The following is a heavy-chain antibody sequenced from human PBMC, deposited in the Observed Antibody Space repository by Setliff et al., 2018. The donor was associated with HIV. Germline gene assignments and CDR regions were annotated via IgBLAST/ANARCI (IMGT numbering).Heavy chain of an antibody. D-gene: IGHD3-3*01. CDR1: TESLTRYD. CDR3: ARDQSDWFY. V-gene: IGHV4-34*01. Sequence: KPSETLSLTCAVYTESLTRYDWAWIRQSPEKGLEWIGEIDDSGSIIYNPSLQSRVTMSVDTSENQFSLKLNSVTAADTAVYYCARDQSDWFYWGQGTLVTVSS. CDR2: IDDSGSI. J-gene: IGHJ4*02.